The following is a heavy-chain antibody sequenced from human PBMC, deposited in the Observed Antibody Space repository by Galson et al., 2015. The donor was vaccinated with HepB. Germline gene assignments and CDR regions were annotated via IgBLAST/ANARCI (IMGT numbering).Heavy chain of an antibody. CDR1: GFTFSSYA. Sequence: SLRLSCAASGFTFSSYAMHWVRQAPGKGLEYVSAISSNGGSTYYADSVKGRFTISRDNSKNTLYLQMGSLRAEDMAVYYCARDGGSRGRWSFFDYWGQGTLVTVSS. D-gene: IGHD3-16*01. V-gene: IGHV3-64*02. J-gene: IGHJ4*02. CDR2: ISSNGGST. CDR3: ARDGGSRGRWSFFDY.